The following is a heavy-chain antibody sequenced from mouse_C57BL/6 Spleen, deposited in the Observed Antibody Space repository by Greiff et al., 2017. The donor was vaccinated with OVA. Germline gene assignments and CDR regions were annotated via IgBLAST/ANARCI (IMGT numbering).Heavy chain of an antibody. V-gene: IGHV1-26*01. CDR1: GYTFTDYY. CDR3: ARSGYGSGYFDV. J-gene: IGHJ1*03. Sequence: VQLQQSGPELVKPGASVKISCKASGYTFTDYYMNWVKQSHGKSLEWIGDINPNNGGTSYNQKFKGKATLTVDKSSSTAYMELRSLTSEDSAVYYCARSGYGSGYFDVWGTGTTVTVSS. D-gene: IGHD1-1*01. CDR2: INPNNGGT.